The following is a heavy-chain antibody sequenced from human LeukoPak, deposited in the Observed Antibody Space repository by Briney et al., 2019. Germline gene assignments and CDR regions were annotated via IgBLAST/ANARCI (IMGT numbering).Heavy chain of an antibody. D-gene: IGHD2-21*01. CDR2: MNPNSGNT. J-gene: IGHJ5*02. Sequence: ASVKVSCKASGGTFTSYDINWVRQATGQGLEWMGWMNPNSGNTGYAQKFQGRVTMTRNTSISTAYMELSSLRSEDTAVYYCARQHGGDGRLWWLFDPWGQGTLVTVSS. CDR1: GGTFTSYD. V-gene: IGHV1-8*01. CDR3: ARQHGGDGRLWWLFDP.